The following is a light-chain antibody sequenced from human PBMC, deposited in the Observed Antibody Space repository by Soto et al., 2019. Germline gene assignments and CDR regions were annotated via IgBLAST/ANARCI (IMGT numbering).Light chain of an antibody. J-gene: IGKJ5*01. CDR2: AAS. V-gene: IGKV3-15*01. Sequence: LMTQSPSTLSASLGDRVTLSCRASQSVDINLAWSQQHPGQAPRLLIYAASTLHTGIPSRFSGSGSGTDFTLTISRLETEDFAVFYCQQYGTSEIIFGQGTRL. CDR1: QSVDIN. CDR3: QQYGTSEII.